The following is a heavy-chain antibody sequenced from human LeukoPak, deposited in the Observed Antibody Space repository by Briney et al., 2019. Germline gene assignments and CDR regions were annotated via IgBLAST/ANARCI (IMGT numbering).Heavy chain of an antibody. V-gene: IGHV3-30*02. D-gene: IGHD6-13*01. Sequence: GGSLRLSCAASGFTFSSYGMHWVRQAPGKGLEWVAFIRYDGSNKYYADSVKGRFTISRDNSKNTLYLQMNSLRAEDTAVYYCAKDYLARRYSSSWYGPDYWGQGTLVTVSS. CDR3: AKDYLARRYSSSWYGPDY. CDR2: IRYDGSNK. CDR1: GFTFSSYG. J-gene: IGHJ4*02.